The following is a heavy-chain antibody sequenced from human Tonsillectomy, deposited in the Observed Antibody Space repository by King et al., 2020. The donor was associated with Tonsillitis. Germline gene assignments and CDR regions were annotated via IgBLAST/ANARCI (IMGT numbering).Heavy chain of an antibody. D-gene: IGHD2-8*01. J-gene: IGHJ3*02. CDR2: ISWNSGSI. V-gene: IGHV3-9*01. CDR1: GFHLDDYA. CDR3: AKDMSTGYCTNGVCFFGALDI. Sequence: VQLVESGGGLVQPGRSLRLSCAASGFHLDDYAMHWVRQAPGKGLEWVSGISWNSGSIGYADSVKGRFTNSRDNAKNSLYLQMNRLRAEDTALYYCAKDMSTGYCTNGVCFFGALDIWGQGTMITVSS.